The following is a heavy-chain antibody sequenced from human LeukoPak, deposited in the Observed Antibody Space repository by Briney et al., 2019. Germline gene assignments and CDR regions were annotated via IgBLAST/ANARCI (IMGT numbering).Heavy chain of an antibody. CDR2: IYYSGST. Sequence: SETLSLTCTVSGGSISSYYWSWIRQPPGKGLEWIGYIYYSGSTNYNPSLKSRVTISVDTSKNQFSLKLSSVTAADTAVYYCVGTAGGLQHWGQGTLVTVSS. J-gene: IGHJ1*01. CDR1: GGSISSYY. V-gene: IGHV4-59*08. CDR3: VGTAGGLQH. D-gene: IGHD1-14*01.